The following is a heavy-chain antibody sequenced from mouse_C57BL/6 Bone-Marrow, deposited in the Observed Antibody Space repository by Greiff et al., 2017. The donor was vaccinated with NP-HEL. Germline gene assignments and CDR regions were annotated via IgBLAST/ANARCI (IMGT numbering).Heavy chain of an antibody. Sequence: EVQLQESGAELVRPGASVKLSCTASGFNIKDDYMHWVKQRPEQGLEWIGWIDPENGDTEYASKFQGKATITADTSSNTAYLQLSSLTSEDTAVYYCTTCATTVVSGDYWGQGTTLTVSS. CDR2: IDPENGDT. J-gene: IGHJ2*01. D-gene: IGHD1-1*01. CDR1: GFNIKDDY. CDR3: TTCATTVVSGDY. V-gene: IGHV14-4*01.